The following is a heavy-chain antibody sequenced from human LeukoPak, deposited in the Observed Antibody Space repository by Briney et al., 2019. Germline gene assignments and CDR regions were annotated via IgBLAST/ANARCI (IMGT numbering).Heavy chain of an antibody. Sequence: KPSGTLSLTCAVSDGSISSSNWWSWVRQPPGKGLEWIGEIYHSGSTNYNPSLKSRVTISVDKSKNQFSLKLSSVTAADTAVYYCARVEFIAAAVTYDYWGQGTLVTVSS. CDR2: IYHSGST. J-gene: IGHJ4*02. D-gene: IGHD6-13*01. CDR3: ARVEFIAAAVTYDY. V-gene: IGHV4-4*02. CDR1: DGSISSSNW.